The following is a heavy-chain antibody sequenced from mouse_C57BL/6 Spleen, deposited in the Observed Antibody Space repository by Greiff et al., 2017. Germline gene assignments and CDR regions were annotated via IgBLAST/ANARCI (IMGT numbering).Heavy chain of an antibody. V-gene: IGHV1-85*01. CDR1: GYTFTSYD. J-gene: IGHJ3*01. D-gene: IGHD2-4*01. CDR3: ASFYYEAY. Sequence: VKLMESGPELVKPGASVKLSCKASGYTFTSYDINWVKQRPGQGLEWIGWIYPRDGSTKYNEKFKGKATLTVDTSSSTAYMELHSLTSEDSAVYFCASFYYEAYWGQGTLVTVSA. CDR2: IYPRDGST.